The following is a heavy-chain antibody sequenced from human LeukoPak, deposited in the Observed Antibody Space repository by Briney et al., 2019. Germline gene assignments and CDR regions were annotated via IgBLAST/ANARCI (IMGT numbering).Heavy chain of an antibody. D-gene: IGHD3-22*01. V-gene: IGHV5-51*01. J-gene: IGHJ3*02. Sequence: GESLKISCKGSGYSFTSYWIGWVRQMPGKGLEWMGIIYPGDSDTRYSPSFQGQVTISADKSISTAYLQWSSLKASDTAMYYCARRFYYDSGGYPAFDIWGQGTMVTVSS. CDR2: IYPGDSDT. CDR1: GYSFTSYW. CDR3: ARRFYYDSGGYPAFDI.